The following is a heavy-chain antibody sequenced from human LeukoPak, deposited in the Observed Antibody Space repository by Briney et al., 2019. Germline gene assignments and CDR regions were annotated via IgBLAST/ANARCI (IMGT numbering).Heavy chain of an antibody. Sequence: PSETLSLTCAVYGGSFSGYYWSWIRQPPGKGLEWIGEINHSGSTNYNPSLKNRVTISVDTSKNQFALKLSSVTAADTAVYYCARAGYSSSYNWFDPWGQGTLVTVSS. D-gene: IGHD6-13*01. V-gene: IGHV4-34*01. J-gene: IGHJ5*02. CDR3: ARAGYSSSYNWFDP. CDR2: INHSGST. CDR1: GGSFSGYY.